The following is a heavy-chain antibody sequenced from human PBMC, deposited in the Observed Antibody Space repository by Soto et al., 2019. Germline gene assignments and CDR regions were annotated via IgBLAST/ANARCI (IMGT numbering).Heavy chain of an antibody. CDR2: IAVGSGDT. CDR1: GFTFTSSA. Sequence: ASVKVSCKASGFTFTSSAVQWLRQARGQRLEWIGWIAVGSGDTRYAQKFQERVTIIWDVSTSTSYMDLSSLRSDDTAVYYCAATSPDHHDISGFCGYFDYWGQGALGTVSA. V-gene: IGHV1-58*01. J-gene: IGHJ4*02. D-gene: IGHD5-12*01. CDR3: AATSPDHHDISGFCGYFDY.